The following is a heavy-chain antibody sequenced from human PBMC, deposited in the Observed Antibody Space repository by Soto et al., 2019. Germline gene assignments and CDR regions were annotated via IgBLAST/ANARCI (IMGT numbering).Heavy chain of an antibody. CDR3: ARAILYGDYVGLDY. J-gene: IGHJ4*02. D-gene: IGHD4-17*01. Sequence: GASVKVSCKASGGAFSSYTSSWVRQAPGQGLEWMGRIIPILGIANYAQKFQGRVTITADKSTSTAYMELSSLRSEDTAVYYCARAILYGDYVGLDYWGQGTLVTVSS. CDR1: GGAFSSYT. CDR2: IIPILGIA. V-gene: IGHV1-69*02.